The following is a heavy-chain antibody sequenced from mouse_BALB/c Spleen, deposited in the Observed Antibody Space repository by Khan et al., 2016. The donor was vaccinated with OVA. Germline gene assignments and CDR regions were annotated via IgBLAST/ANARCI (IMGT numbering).Heavy chain of an antibody. CDR2: IDHANGNT. V-gene: IGHV14-3*02. CDR3: AWIYYCGGSY. J-gene: IGHJ4*01. CDR1: GFNIKDTY. D-gene: IGHD1-1*01. Sequence: VQLKESGAEFVKTGASVKLSCTASGFNIKDTYMHWIKQRPEQGLEWIGRIDHANGNTKFDPKFQGKATITSDTSSHTAYLQLSSLTSEDTAVYYCAWIYYCGGSYWGPGTSVTVSS.